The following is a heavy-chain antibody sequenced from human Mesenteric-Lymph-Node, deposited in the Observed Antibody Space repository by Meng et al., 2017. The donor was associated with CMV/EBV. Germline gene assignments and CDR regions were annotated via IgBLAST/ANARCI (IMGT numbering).Heavy chain of an antibody. V-gene: IGHV1-2*02. CDR1: GYTFIGYY. J-gene: IGHJ4*02. CDR2: INPNSGGT. Sequence: ASVKVSCKASGYTFIGYYMHWVRQAPGQGLEWMGWINPNSGGTNYAQKFQGRVTMTRDTSISTAYMELSRLRSDDTAVYYCARGSSIAARPGWELGKYWGQGTLVTVSS. D-gene: IGHD6-6*01. CDR3: ARGSSIAARPGWELGKY.